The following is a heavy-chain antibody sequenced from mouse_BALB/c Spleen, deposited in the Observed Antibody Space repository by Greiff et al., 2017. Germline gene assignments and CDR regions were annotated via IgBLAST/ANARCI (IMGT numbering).Heavy chain of an antibody. J-gene: IGHJ4*01. CDR3: ARLLRLRGGAMDY. D-gene: IGHD1-2*01. CDR1: GFTFSSYA. CDR2: ISSGGST. V-gene: IGHV5-6-5*01. Sequence: EVQRVESGGGLVKPGGSLKLSCAASGFTFSSYAMSWVRQTPEKRLEWVASISSGGSTYYPDSVKGRFTISRDNARNILYLQMSSLRSEDTAMYYCARLLRLRGGAMDYWGQGTSVTVSA.